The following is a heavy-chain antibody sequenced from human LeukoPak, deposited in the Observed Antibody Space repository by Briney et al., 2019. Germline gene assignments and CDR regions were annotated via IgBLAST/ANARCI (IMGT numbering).Heavy chain of an antibody. V-gene: IGHV4-39*07. J-gene: IGHJ3*02. Sequence: SETLSLTCTTSGGSISSDYWGWIRQPPGKGLEWIGNIYFGGSTYYNPSLNSRVTISIDSSKKHFSLKLSSVTAADTAVYYCARTDIYYPYDTFDIWGQGTMVTVSS. CDR1: GGSISSDY. CDR3: ARTDIYYPYDTFDI. CDR2: IYFGGST. D-gene: IGHD1-26*01.